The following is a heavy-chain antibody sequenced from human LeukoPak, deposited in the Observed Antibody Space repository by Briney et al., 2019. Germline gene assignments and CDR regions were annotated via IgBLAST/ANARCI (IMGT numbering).Heavy chain of an antibody. CDR1: GGSISSSSYY. CDR2: INHSGST. J-gene: IGHJ4*02. D-gene: IGHD3-22*01. Sequence: SETLSLTCTVSGGSISSSSYYWSWIRQPPGKGLEWIGEINHSGSTNYNPSLKSRVTISVDTSKNQFSLKLSSVTAADTAVYYCARESDYYDSSGYYRPSNFDYWGQGTLVTVSS. CDR3: ARESDYYDSSGYYRPSNFDY. V-gene: IGHV4-39*07.